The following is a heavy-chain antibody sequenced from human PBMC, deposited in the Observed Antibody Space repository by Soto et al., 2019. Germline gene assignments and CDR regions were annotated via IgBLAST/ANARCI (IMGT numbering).Heavy chain of an antibody. CDR1: GFTFSSYW. J-gene: IGHJ4*02. Sequence: GGSLRLSCAVSGFTFSSYWMSWVRQAPGKGLEWVANIKQDGSEKYYVDSVKGRFTISRDNAKNSLYLQMNSLRAEDTAVYYCASPVRGNENPKLYNYWGQGTLVTVSS. V-gene: IGHV3-7*01. CDR3: ASPVRGNENPKLYNY. D-gene: IGHD3-3*01. CDR2: IKQDGSEK.